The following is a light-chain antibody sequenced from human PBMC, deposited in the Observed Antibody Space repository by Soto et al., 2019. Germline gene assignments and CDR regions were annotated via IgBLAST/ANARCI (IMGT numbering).Light chain of an antibody. CDR3: SSYTDRNNLV. Sequence: QSVLTQSPSASGSPGQSVTISCTGTSSDIGGYNSVSWYQQHPGKAPKVMIYDVSKRPSGVPNRFSGSKSGNTASLTVSALQAEDEADYSCSSYTDRNNLVFGTGTKLTVL. CDR1: SSDIGGYNS. J-gene: IGLJ1*01. V-gene: IGLV2-8*01. CDR2: DVS.